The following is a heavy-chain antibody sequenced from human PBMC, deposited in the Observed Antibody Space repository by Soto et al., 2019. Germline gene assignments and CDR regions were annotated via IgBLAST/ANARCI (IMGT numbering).Heavy chain of an antibody. Sequence: QITLKESGPPLVKPTQTLTLTCTFSGFSLSTSGAGVVWIRQPPGKALKWLALIYWNDDKRYSPSLKSRLTITKDTTKNHVVLTMTHMDPVDTATYYCAHTAQGYRSYYFDYWGQGTLVTVSS. J-gene: IGHJ4*02. CDR3: AHTAQGYRSYYFDY. D-gene: IGHD5-18*01. CDR1: GFSLSTSGAG. CDR2: IYWNDDK. V-gene: IGHV2-5*01.